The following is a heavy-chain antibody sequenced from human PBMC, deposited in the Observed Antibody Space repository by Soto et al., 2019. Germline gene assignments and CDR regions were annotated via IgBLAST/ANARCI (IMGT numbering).Heavy chain of an antibody. CDR3: ARISALRNDFDV. D-gene: IGHD2-21*02. Sequence: QVQLVQSGAEVKNPGASVKVSCQASNYLFGAFGISWVRQAPGQGLEWMGWITPYNGNTHYAEKFQDRVTMTADKYTTTAYMEVRRLTSDDTAVYFCARISALRNDFDVWGQGKVVTVSS. CDR1: NYLFGAFG. V-gene: IGHV1-18*01. J-gene: IGHJ3*01. CDR2: ITPYNGNT.